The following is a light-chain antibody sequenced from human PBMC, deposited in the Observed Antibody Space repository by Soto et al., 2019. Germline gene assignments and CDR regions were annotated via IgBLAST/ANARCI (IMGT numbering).Light chain of an antibody. Sequence: QSALTQPPSASGSPGQSVTISCTGTSSDVGDYNFVSWYQQHPGKAPKLMIYEVSERPSGVPDRFSGSKSGNTASLTVSGLQAEDEAAYYCSSFSGSNNYVFGTGTKVTVL. CDR1: SSDVGDYNF. V-gene: IGLV2-8*01. CDR3: SSFSGSNNYV. CDR2: EVS. J-gene: IGLJ1*01.